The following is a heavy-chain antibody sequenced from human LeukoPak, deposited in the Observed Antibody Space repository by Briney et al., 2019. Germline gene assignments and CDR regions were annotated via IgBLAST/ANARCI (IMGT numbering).Heavy chain of an antibody. V-gene: IGHV1-69*05. CDR3: ARDYPPTAMFDAFDI. J-gene: IGHJ3*02. Sequence: SVKVSCKASVGTFSSYAISWVRQAPGQGLEWMERIIPIFGTANYAQKFQGRVTITTDESTSTAYMELSSLRSEDTAVYYCARDYPPTAMFDAFDIWGQGTMVTVSS. D-gene: IGHD5-18*01. CDR2: IIPIFGTA. CDR1: VGTFSSYA.